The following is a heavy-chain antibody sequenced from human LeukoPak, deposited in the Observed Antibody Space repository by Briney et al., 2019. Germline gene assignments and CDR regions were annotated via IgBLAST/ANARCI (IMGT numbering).Heavy chain of an antibody. V-gene: IGHV4-30-4*08. CDR2: IYYSGSN. J-gene: IGHJ5*02. Sequence: SQTLSLTCTVSGGSSSSGDYYSSWIRHPPGKGLEWIGYIYYSGSNYYNPSLKSRVTISVDTSKNQFSLKLSSVTAADTAVYYCARAPRPNPYNWFDPWGQGTLVTVSS. CDR1: GGSSSSGDYY. CDR3: ARAPRPNPYNWFDP.